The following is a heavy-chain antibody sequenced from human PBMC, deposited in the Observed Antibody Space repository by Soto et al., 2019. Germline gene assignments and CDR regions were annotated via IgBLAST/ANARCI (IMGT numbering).Heavy chain of an antibody. J-gene: IGHJ6*02. V-gene: IGHV4-4*02. CDR3: ARDERSVSTKWGYYYYGMDV. CDR1: GGSISSSNW. CDR2: IYHSGST. Sequence: QVQLQESGPGLVKPSGTLSLTCAVSGGSISSSNWWSWVRQPPGKGLEWIGEIYHSGSTNYNPSLKRRVTLSIDKSKNHSSLQLISVTAADTAVYYCARDERSVSTKWGYYYYGMDVWGQGTTVTVSS. D-gene: IGHD1-26*01.